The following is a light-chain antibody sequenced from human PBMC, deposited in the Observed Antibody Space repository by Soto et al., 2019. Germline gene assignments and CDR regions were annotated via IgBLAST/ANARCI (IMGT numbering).Light chain of an antibody. CDR1: QSVSSN. CDR2: GAS. V-gene: IGKV3-15*01. Sequence: EIVMTQSPATLSVSPGERATLSCRASQSVSSNLAWYQQKPGQAPRLLIYGASTRATGIPARFSGSGSGTEFTLTTSSLQSADFAVYYCQQYNNWPPLAPLEYTFGQGTKPEIK. J-gene: IGKJ2*01. CDR3: QQYNNWPPLAPLEYT.